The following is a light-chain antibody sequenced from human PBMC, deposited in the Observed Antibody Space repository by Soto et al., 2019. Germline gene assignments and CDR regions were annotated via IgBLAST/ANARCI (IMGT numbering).Light chain of an antibody. Sequence: TTLSLSPWERATLSCRASQSVSSYLAWYQQKPGQAPRLLIYDASNRATGIPARFSGSGSGTDFTLTISSLEPEDFAVYYCQQRSNLWTFGQGTKVDIK. V-gene: IGKV3-11*01. CDR2: DAS. CDR3: QQRSNLWT. CDR1: QSVSSY. J-gene: IGKJ1*01.